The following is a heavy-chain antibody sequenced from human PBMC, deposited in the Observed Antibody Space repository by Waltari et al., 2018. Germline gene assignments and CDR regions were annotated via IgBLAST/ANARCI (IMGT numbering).Heavy chain of an antibody. CDR2: IYYSVST. V-gene: IGHV4-30-4*08. D-gene: IGHD3-10*01. CDR1: GGSISSGDYY. CDR3: ATYGSGIHHAFDI. Sequence: QVQLQESGPGLVKPSQTLSLTCTVSGGSISSGDYYWSWIRQPPGKGREWIGYIYYSVSTYYTPALQSRVTISVDTSKNQFSLKLSSVTAAATALYYCATYGSGIHHAFDIWGQGTMVTVSS. J-gene: IGHJ3*02.